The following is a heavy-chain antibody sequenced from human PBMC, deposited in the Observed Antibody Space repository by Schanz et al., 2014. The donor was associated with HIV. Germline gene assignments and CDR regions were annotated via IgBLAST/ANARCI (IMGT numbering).Heavy chain of an antibody. CDR3: TTDPLRDYGVDV. V-gene: IGHV3-33*01. J-gene: IGHJ6*02. Sequence: QVQLVESGGGVVQPGRSLRLSCAASGFTFSSYGMHWVRQAPGRGLEWVAGIWYDGSDKYYADSVKGRFTISRDNSKKTLYLQMNSLKTEDTAVYYCTTDPLRDYGVDVWGQGTTVTVSS. CDR1: GFTFSSYG. CDR2: IWYDGSDK.